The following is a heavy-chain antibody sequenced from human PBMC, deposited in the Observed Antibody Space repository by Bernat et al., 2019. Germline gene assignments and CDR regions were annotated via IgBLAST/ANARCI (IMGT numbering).Heavy chain of an antibody. J-gene: IGHJ4*02. V-gene: IGHV3-33*01. CDR3: ARGGSSSWYEVFY. CDR2: IWYDGSNK. D-gene: IGHD6-13*01. Sequence: QVQLVESGGGVVQPGRSLRLSCAASRFTFSSYGMHWVRQAPGKGLEWVAVIWYDGSNKYYGDSVKGRFIISRDNSKNTLYLQMTSLRAEDTAVYYCARGGSSSWYEVFYWGQGTLVTVSS. CDR1: RFTFSSYG.